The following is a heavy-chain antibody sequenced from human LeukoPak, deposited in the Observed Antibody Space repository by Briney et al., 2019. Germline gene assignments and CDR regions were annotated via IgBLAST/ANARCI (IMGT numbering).Heavy chain of an antibody. Sequence: GGSLRLSCAVSGFTFSNYAMVWVRQALGKGLDWVSSISAGGGVTSNADSVKGRFTISRDNSKNTLCLQMNSLRAEDTAMYYCAKAARTTVTYSFDSWGQGTLVTVSS. CDR1: GFTFSNYA. D-gene: IGHD4-17*01. CDR3: AKAARTTVTYSFDS. V-gene: IGHV3-23*01. CDR2: ISAGGGVT. J-gene: IGHJ4*02.